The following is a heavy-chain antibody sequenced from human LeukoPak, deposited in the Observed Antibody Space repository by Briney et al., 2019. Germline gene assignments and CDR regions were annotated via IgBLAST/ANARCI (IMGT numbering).Heavy chain of an antibody. CDR3: AKDPRREMDCSSTSCYRYYYYGMDV. V-gene: IGHV3-9*01. CDR1: GFTFDDYA. Sequence: PGGSLRLSCAASGFTFDDYAMHWVRQAPGKGLEWVSGISWNSGSIGYADYVTGRFTISRDNAKNSLYLQMNSLRAEDTALYYCAKDPRREMDCSSTSCYRYYYYGMDVWGQGTTVTVSS. J-gene: IGHJ6*02. D-gene: IGHD2-2*01. CDR2: ISWNSGSI.